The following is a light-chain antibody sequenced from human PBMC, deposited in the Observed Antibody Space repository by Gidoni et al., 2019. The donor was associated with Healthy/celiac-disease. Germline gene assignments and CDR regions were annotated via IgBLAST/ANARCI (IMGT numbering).Light chain of an antibody. J-gene: IGKJ5*01. Sequence: DSQMTQHPSSLSTSVGDRVTITCRASQSISNFFNWYQQTPGKAPKLLIYAASNLQSGVPSRFSGRGSGTAFTLTIRSLHPAAFATSYCQQRYSPALTFGQGTRLEIK. CDR2: AAS. V-gene: IGKV1-39*01. CDR3: QQRYSPALT. CDR1: QSISNF.